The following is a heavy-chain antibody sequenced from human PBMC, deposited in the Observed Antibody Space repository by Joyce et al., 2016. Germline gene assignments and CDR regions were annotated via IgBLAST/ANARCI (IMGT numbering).Heavy chain of an antibody. V-gene: IGHV5-51*01. CDR3: TKRGDD. CDR1: GYNFASFW. J-gene: IGHJ4*02. Sequence: EVQLEQSGAELKKPGESLRISCKASGYNFASFWIGWVRQTPEKGLEWMGIIYPGDSDTAYTPSFQGQVTISVDESTNTAFLQWGSLKASDAAMYYCTKRGDDWGQGTLVTVSS. CDR2: IYPGDSDT. D-gene: IGHD3-10*01.